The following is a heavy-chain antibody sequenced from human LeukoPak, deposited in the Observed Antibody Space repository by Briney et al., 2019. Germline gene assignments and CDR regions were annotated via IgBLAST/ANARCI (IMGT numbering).Heavy chain of an antibody. Sequence: PGGSLRLSCAASGFTFSSYSMNWVRQAPGKGLEWVSSISSSSSYIYYADSVKGRFTISRDNSKNTLYLQMNSLRAEDTAVYYCAGELPFDYWGQGTLVTVSS. J-gene: IGHJ4*02. CDR3: AGELPFDY. CDR1: GFTFSSYS. CDR2: ISSSSSYI. V-gene: IGHV3-21*01.